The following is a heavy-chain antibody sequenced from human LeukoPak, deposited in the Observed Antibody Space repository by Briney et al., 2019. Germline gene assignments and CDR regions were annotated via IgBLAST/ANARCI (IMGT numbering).Heavy chain of an antibody. CDR1: GFTFSSYG. D-gene: IGHD2-15*01. Sequence: GGTLRLSCAASGFTFSSYGMSWVRQAPGKGLEWVSVISGSGGSTYYADSVKGRFTISRDNAKNSLYLQMNSLRAEDTAVYSCARDSLRYCSGDSCYYNYWGQGTLVTVSS. CDR3: ARDSLRYCSGDSCYYNY. V-gene: IGHV3-23*01. J-gene: IGHJ4*02. CDR2: ISGSGGST.